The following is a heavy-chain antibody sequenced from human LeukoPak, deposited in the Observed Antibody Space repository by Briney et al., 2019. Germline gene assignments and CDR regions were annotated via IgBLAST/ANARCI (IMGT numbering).Heavy chain of an antibody. V-gene: IGHV3-21*04. CDR3: ARNNGMDV. Sequence: GGSLRLPCAGAGFTFSNYGMSWVRQAPGKGLEWVSVISRSGTETYHADSVRGRFTISKDNAKNSLYLQMNSLRAEDTALYHCARNNGMDVWGQGTTVIVSS. J-gene: IGHJ6*02. CDR1: GFTFSNYG. CDR2: ISRSGTET.